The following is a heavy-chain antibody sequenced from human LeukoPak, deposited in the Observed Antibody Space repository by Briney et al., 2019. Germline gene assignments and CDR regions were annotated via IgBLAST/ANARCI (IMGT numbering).Heavy chain of an antibody. CDR3: ARTRIDIAVAGTHFDY. J-gene: IGHJ4*02. CDR2: IYSGGST. V-gene: IGHV3-53*01. CDR1: GFTVSSNY. Sequence: PGGSLRLSCAASGFTVSSNYMSWVRQAPGKGLEWVSVIYSGGSTYYADSVKGRFTISRDNSKNTLYLQMNSLRAEDTAVYYCARTRIDIAVAGTHFDYWGQGTLVTVSS. D-gene: IGHD6-19*01.